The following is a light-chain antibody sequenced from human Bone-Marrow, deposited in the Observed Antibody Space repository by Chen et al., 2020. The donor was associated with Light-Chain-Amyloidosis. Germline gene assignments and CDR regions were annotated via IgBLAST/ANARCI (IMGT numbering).Light chain of an antibody. CDR3: QSYQGSSQGV. V-gene: IGLV6-57*01. Sequence: KFMLTQSHSVSESPGKTVIISCTRSSGRLATNYVQWYQQRPGSSPTTVIYEDDQRPSGVPDRFSGSIDRSSNSASLTISGLKTEDEADYYCQSYQGSSQGVFGGGTKLTVL. CDR1: SGRLATNY. CDR2: EDD. J-gene: IGLJ3*02.